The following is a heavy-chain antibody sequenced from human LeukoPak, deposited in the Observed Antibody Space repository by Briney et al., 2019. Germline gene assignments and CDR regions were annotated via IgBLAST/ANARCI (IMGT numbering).Heavy chain of an antibody. V-gene: IGHV4-34*01. CDR2: INHSGST. Sequence: PAETLSLTCAVYGGSFNGYYWSWIRQPPGKGREWIGEINHSGSTNHNPSLKGRVTISVDTYKNQFSLKLSSVTAADTAVYYCARDPSVQRTTVTTPFDYWGEGTLVTVSS. D-gene: IGHD4-17*01. CDR1: GGSFNGYY. CDR3: ARDPSVQRTTVTTPFDY. J-gene: IGHJ4*02.